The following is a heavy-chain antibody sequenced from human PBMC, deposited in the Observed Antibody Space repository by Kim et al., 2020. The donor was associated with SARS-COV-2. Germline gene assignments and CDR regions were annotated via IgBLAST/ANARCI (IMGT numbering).Heavy chain of an antibody. CDR2: ISYDGTNK. J-gene: IGHJ4*01. CDR1: GFSFSNYA. D-gene: IGHD6-13*01. CDR3: ARKPTTSSWSYYVEY. V-gene: IGHV3-30*04. Sequence: GGSLRLSCAASGFSFSNYAMFWVRQAPGKGLEWVALISYDGTNKDYADSVKGRFTISRDNSKSTLYLQMNSLRVADTAVYFCARKPTTSSWSYYVEYWCQGTLVTVSS.